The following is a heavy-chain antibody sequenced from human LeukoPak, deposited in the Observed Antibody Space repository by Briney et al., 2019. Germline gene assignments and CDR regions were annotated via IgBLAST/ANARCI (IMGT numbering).Heavy chain of an antibody. J-gene: IGHJ4*02. CDR3: ARQHTLDQITKYYFAH. D-gene: IGHD2-2*01. CDR1: GYSFTTYW. Sequence: GDSLKISCKASGYSFTTYWIGWVRQMPGKGLEWMGIIYPGDSDTRYSPSFQGQVTISADKSISTAYLQWSSLKASDTAMYYCARQHTLDQITKYYFAHWGQGTLFTVSS. V-gene: IGHV5-51*01. CDR2: IYPGDSDT.